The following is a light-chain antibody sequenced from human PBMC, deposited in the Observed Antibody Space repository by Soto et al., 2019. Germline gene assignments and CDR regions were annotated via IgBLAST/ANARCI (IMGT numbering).Light chain of an antibody. CDR1: QSVSIN. Sequence: EIVMTQSPATLSVSPGERATLSCRASQSVSINLAWYQQKPGQAPRLLIYGASTRATGIPARFSGSGSGTEFTLTISSLQSEDFAVYYCQQYNNWPPLTFGGGTNVKIK. CDR3: QQYNNWPPLT. V-gene: IGKV3D-15*01. J-gene: IGKJ4*01. CDR2: GAS.